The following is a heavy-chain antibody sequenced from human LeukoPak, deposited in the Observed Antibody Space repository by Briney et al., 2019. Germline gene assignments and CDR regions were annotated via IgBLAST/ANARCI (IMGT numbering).Heavy chain of an antibody. V-gene: IGHV4-38-2*02. Sequence: SETLSLTCTVSGYSMSSGYYWDWIRQPPGKGLEWIGSIYQSGTTYYNPSLKSRVTISVDTSKNHFSLRLSSETAADTAVYYCARRIPYGCFDYWGQGTLVTVSS. CDR1: GYSMSSGYY. J-gene: IGHJ4*02. CDR3: ARRIPYGCFDY. CDR2: IYQSGTT. D-gene: IGHD3-10*01.